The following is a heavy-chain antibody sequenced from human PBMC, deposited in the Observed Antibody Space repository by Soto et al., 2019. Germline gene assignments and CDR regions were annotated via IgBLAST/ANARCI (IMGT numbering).Heavy chain of an antibody. CDR2: MNPNSGNT. CDR3: ARWDYGDYARFDY. Sequence: QVQLVQSGAEVKKSGASVKVSCKASGYTFTSHDINWVRQATGQGLEWMGWMNPNSGNTGYAQKFKGRVTMTRNTXISTAYMELSSLRSEDTAVYYCARWDYGDYARFDYWGQGTLVTVSS. D-gene: IGHD4-17*01. V-gene: IGHV1-8*01. CDR1: GYTFTSHD. J-gene: IGHJ4*02.